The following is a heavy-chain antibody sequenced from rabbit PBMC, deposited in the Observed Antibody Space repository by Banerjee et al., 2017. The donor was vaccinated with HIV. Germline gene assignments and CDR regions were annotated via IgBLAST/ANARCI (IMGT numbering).Heavy chain of an antibody. Sequence: QSLEESGGDLVKPGASLTLTCTASGFDFSSNAMCWVRQAPGKGLEWIGCIYAGSSGYTYYASWAKGRFTISKTSSTTVTLQMTSLTAADTATYFCARDYSSGWGAMGLWGQGTLVTVS. D-gene: IGHD4-1*01. V-gene: IGHV1S40*01. CDR3: ARDYSSGWGAMGL. CDR1: GFDFSSNA. CDR2: IYAGSSGYT. J-gene: IGHJ3*01.